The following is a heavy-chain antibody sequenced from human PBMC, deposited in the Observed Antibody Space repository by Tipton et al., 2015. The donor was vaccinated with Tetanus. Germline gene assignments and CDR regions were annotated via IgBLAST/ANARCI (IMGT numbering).Heavy chain of an antibody. CDR3: AKEVDVSSGWRNFDY. J-gene: IGHJ4*02. CDR1: GFTFSSYA. CDR2: ISGSGGST. D-gene: IGHD6-19*01. Sequence: SLRLSCAASGFTFSSYAMSWVRQAPGKGLEWVSAISGSGGSTYYADSVKGRFTISRDNSKNTLYLQMNSLRAEDAAVYYCAKEVDVSSGWRNFDYWGQGTLVTVSS. V-gene: IGHV3-23*01.